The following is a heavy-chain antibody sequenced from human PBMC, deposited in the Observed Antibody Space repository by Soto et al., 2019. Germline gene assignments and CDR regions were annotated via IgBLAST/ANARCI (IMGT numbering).Heavy chain of an antibody. CDR1: GGSISSYY. V-gene: IGHV4-59*01. D-gene: IGHD2-15*01. CDR3: ARDGGYCSGGSCYDYYYYGMDV. CDR2: IYYSGST. J-gene: IGHJ6*02. Sequence: SETLSLTCTVSGGSISSYYWSWIRQPPGKGLEWIGYIYYSGSTNYNPSLKSRVTISVDTSKNQFSLKLSSVTAADTAVYYCARDGGYCSGGSCYDYYYYGMDVWGQGTTVTVSS.